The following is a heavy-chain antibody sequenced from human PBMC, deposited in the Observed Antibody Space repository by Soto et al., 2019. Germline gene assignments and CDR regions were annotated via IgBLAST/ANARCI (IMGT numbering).Heavy chain of an antibody. CDR2: ISWNSGTI. CDR3: GKDYGAYYYYYMDV. J-gene: IGHJ6*03. Sequence: PGGSLRLSCAASGFTFDDYAMHWVRQAPGKGLEWVAYISWNSGTIGYADSVKGRFAISRDNAKNSLYLQMNSLRAEDTALYYCGKDYGAYYYYYMDVWGKGTTVTVSS. V-gene: IGHV3-9*01. CDR1: GFTFDDYA. D-gene: IGHD4-17*01.